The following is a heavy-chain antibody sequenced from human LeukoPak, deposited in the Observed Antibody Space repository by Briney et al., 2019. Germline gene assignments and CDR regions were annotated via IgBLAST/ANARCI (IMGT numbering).Heavy chain of an antibody. J-gene: IGHJ4*02. Sequence: GGSLRLSCSASGFTFSSYAMHWVRQAPGKGLEYVSAISSNGGSTYYADSVKGRFTISRDNSKNTLYLQMSSLRPEDTAVFYCARQYYDSDGFSLFDYWGQGTLVTVSS. CDR1: GFTFSSYA. CDR2: ISSNGGST. V-gene: IGHV3-64*04. CDR3: ARQYYDSDGFSLFDY. D-gene: IGHD3-22*01.